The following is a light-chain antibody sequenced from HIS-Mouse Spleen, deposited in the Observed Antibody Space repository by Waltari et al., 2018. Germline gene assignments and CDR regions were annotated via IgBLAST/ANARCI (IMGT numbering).Light chain of an antibody. V-gene: IGLV1-47*01. CDR3: AAWDDSLSGYV. J-gene: IGLJ1*01. Sequence: QSVLTQPPSASGTPGQRVTISCSGSSPTIGSNYVYWYQQLPGTAPKLRIYRNNQRPSGVPDRFSGSKSGTSASLAISGLRSEDEADYYCAAWDDSLSGYVFGTGTKVTVL. CDR2: RNN. CDR1: SPTIGSNY.